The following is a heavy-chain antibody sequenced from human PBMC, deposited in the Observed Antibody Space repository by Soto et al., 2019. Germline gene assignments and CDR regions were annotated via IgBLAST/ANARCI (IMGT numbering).Heavy chain of an antibody. CDR3: ATAIADDAFDI. CDR1: GYTFTSYA. V-gene: IGHV1-3*01. D-gene: IGHD2-2*01. Sequence: ASVKVSCKASGYTFTSYAMHWVRQAPGQRLEWMGWINAGNGNTKYSQKFQGRVTITRDTSASTAYMELSSLRPEDTAVYYCATAIADDAFDIWGRGTMVTVSS. CDR2: INAGNGNT. J-gene: IGHJ3*02.